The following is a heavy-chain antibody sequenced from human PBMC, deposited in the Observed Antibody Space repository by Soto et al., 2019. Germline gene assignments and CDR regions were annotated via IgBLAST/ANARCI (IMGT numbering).Heavy chain of an antibody. D-gene: IGHD6-19*01. CDR2: LNAGNGNT. CDR1: GYTFTSYA. J-gene: IGHJ4*02. V-gene: IGHV1-3*01. CDR3: GGDRGQWLAPGYFDH. Sequence: QVQLVQSGAEVKKPGASVKVSCKASGYTFTSYAMHWVRPAPAQRLEWMGWLNAGNGNTKYSQKFQGRVTITRDTSASKAYMERSSLRSEDTAVYYCGGDRGQWLAPGYFDHWGQGTLVTVSS.